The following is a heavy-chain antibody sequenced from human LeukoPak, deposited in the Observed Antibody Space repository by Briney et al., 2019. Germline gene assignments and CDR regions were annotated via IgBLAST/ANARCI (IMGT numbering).Heavy chain of an antibody. CDR1: GYTFTSYD. D-gene: IGHD2-21*02. CDR3: ARAYCGGDCYPQGDAFDI. V-gene: IGHV1-8*02. CDR2: MNPNSGNT. Sequence: ASVKVSCKASGYTFTSYDINWVRQATGQGLEWMGWMNPNSGNTGYAQKFQGWVTMTRDTSISTAYMELSRLRSDDTAVYYCARAYCGGDCYPQGDAFDIWGQGTMVTVSS. J-gene: IGHJ3*02.